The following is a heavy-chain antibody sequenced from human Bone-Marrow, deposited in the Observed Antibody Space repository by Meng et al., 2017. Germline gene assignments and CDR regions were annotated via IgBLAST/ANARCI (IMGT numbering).Heavy chain of an antibody. CDR1: GFTVSSNY. D-gene: IGHD3-16*01. CDR3: ARWGVHVEGAFDI. CDR2: IYSGGST. Sequence: GESLKISCAASGFTVSSNYMSWVRQAPGKGLEWVSAIYSGGSTYYADSVKGRFTISRHNSKNTLYLQMNSLRAEDTAVYYCARWGVHVEGAFDIWGQGTMVTVSS. V-gene: IGHV3-53*04. J-gene: IGHJ3*02.